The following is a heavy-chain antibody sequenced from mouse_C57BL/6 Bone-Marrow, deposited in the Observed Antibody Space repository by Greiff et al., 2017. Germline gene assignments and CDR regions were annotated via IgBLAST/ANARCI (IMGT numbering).Heavy chain of an antibody. J-gene: IGHJ4*01. V-gene: IGHV1-69*01. CDR3: ARGGYCAMDY. CDR2: IDPSDSYT. CDR1: GYTFTSYG. Sequence: QVQLKQPGAELVMPGASVKLSCKASGYTFTSYGMHWVKQRPGQGLEWIGEIDPSDSYTNYNQKLQGKFTFTVYKSSSTAYMQLISLTSEDSAVYYCARGGYCAMDYWGQGTSVTVSS.